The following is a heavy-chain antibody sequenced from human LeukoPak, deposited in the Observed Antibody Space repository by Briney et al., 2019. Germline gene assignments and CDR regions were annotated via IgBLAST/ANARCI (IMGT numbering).Heavy chain of an antibody. CDR2: ISGSGGST. CDR3: AKVRAGGSSWSPPNQYFDY. CDR1: GFTFSSYA. Sequence: GGSLRLSCAASGFTFSSYAMSWVRQAPGKGLEWVSAISGSGGSTYYADSVKGRFTISRDNSKNTLYLQMNSLRAEDTAVYYCAKVRAGGSSWSPPNQYFDYWGQGTLVTVSS. J-gene: IGHJ4*02. D-gene: IGHD6-13*01. V-gene: IGHV3-23*01.